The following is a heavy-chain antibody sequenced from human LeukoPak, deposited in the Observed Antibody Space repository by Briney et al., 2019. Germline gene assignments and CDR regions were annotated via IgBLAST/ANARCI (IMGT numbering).Heavy chain of an antibody. CDR1: GFIFSNYA. D-gene: IGHD2-15*01. V-gene: IGHV3-23*01. CDR3: AKGRAAEVVAAFNY. CDR2: ISGSGART. Sequence: GGSLRLSCVASGFIFSNYALSRVRQAPGKGLEWVSGISGSGARTYNADSVKGRFTISRDNSKNTLFLQMNSLTPEDTAVYYCAKGRAAEVVAAFNYWGQGTVVTVSS. J-gene: IGHJ4*02.